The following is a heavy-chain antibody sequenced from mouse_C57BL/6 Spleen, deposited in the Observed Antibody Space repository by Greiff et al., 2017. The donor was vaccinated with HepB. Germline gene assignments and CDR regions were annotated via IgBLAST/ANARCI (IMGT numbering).Heavy chain of an antibody. V-gene: IGHV3-6*01. D-gene: IGHD4-1*01. Sequence: EVKVEESGPGLVKPSQSLSLTCSVTGYSITSGYYWNWIRQFPGNKLEWMGYISYDGSNNYNPSLKNRISITRDTSKNQFFLKLNSVTTEDTATYYCARADWDFYWYFDVWGTGTTVTVSS. CDR2: ISYDGSN. CDR3: ARADWDFYWYFDV. J-gene: IGHJ1*03. CDR1: GYSITSGYY.